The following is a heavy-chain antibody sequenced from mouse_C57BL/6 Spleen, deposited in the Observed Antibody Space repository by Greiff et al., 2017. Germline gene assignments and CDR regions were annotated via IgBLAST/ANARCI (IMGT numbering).Heavy chain of an antibody. CDR3: ARRLSTVVGD. J-gene: IGHJ2*01. CDR2: IYPGSGST. V-gene: IGHV1-55*01. D-gene: IGHD1-1*01. CDR1: GYTFTSYW. Sequence: QVQLQQPGAELVKPGASVKMSCKASGYTFTSYWITWVKQRPGQGLEWIGDIYPGSGSTNYNEKFKSKATLTVDTSSSTASMQLSSLTSEDSAVSDCARRLSTVVGDWGQGTTLTVSS.